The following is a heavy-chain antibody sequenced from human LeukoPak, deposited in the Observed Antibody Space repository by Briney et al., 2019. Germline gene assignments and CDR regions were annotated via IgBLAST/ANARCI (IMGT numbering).Heavy chain of an antibody. CDR1: GFTFSSYG. D-gene: IGHD3-3*01. V-gene: IGHV3-30*02. Sequence: GGSLRLSCAASGFTFSSYGMHWVRQAPGKGLEWVAFIRYDGSNKYYADSVKGRFTISRDNSKNTLYLQMNSLRAEDTAVYYCAKGTPGYYDFWSGLLDYWGQGTLVTVSS. CDR3: AKGTPGYYDFWSGLLDY. CDR2: IRYDGSNK. J-gene: IGHJ4*02.